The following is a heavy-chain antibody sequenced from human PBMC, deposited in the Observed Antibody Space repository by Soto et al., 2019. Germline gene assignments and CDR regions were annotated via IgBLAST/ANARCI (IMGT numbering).Heavy chain of an antibody. CDR3: ARDRPETFGPYNWFDP. J-gene: IGHJ5*02. Sequence: SETLSLTCAVSGGSIGSSNVWSWVRQPPGKGLEWIGEIYHSGSTNYNPSLKSRVTISVDKSKNQFSLKLSSVTAADTAVYYCARDRPETFGPYNWFDPWGQGTLVTVSS. CDR2: IYHSGST. V-gene: IGHV4-4*02. CDR1: GGSIGSSNV. D-gene: IGHD3-3*01.